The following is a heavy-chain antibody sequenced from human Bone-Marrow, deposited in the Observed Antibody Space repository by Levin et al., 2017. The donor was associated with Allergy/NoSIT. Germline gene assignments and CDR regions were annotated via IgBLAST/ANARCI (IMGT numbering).Heavy chain of an antibody. J-gene: IGHJ4*02. Sequence: GESLKISCQVSGYQFTDRWIGWVRQLPGKGLEWMGNIYPGDSETRSSPSFQGQVTMSVDKSINTAFLHWASLSASDTAMCYSAGQADELTPYDREWVEEQYFDNWGQGTLVAVSS. CDR3: AGQADELTPYDREWVEEQYFDN. V-gene: IGHV5-51*01. CDR2: IYPGDSET. CDR1: GYQFTDRW. D-gene: IGHD1-26*01.